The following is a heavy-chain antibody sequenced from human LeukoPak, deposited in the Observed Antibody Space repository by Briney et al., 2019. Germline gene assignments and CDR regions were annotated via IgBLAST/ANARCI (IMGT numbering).Heavy chain of an antibody. Sequence: PGGSLRLSCAGSGFTFSRYWMNWVRQAPGKGLEWVANINQDGSEKYYVDSVKGRFTISRDNAKNSQYLQMNSLRAEDTAVYYCARDEVWGQGTLVTVSS. CDR2: INQDGSEK. J-gene: IGHJ4*02. CDR3: ARDEV. V-gene: IGHV3-7*01. CDR1: GFTFSRYW.